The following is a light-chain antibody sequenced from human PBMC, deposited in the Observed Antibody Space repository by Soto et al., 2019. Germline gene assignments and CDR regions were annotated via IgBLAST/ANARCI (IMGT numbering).Light chain of an antibody. CDR1: QSVSSSF. Sequence: DIVLTQSPASLSLPPGERANLACRASQSVSSSFLACYQQKPGQAPRLLLYGASRSATGIADRVTGSGSGTDFNLTLSRLVPGDGAVYYCQQDDSALTFGRGTKGEIK. CDR3: QQDDSALT. V-gene: IGKV3-20*01. CDR2: GAS. J-gene: IGKJ1*01.